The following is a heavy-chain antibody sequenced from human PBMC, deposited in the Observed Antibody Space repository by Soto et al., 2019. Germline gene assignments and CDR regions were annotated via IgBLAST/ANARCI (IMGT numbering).Heavy chain of an antibody. CDR3: ARTLNSGSGSYYEFDY. CDR1: GGTFSSYA. V-gene: IGHV1-69*13. Sequence: SVKVSCKASGGTFSSYAISWVRQAPGQGLEWMGGIIPIFDTANYAQKFQGRVTITADESASTSAIELSRLSSEDTAVYYCARTLNSGSGSYYEFDYWGQGTMVTVSS. CDR2: IIPIFDTA. J-gene: IGHJ4*02. D-gene: IGHD3-10*01.